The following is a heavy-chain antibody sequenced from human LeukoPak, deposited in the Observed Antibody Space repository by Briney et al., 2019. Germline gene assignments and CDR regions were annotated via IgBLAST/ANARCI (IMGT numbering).Heavy chain of an antibody. D-gene: IGHD6-13*01. CDR2: IYYNGGT. Sequence: SETLSLTCTVSGGSISNYYWSWIRQPPGKGLEWIGYIYYNGGTNYNPSLKSRVTISVDTSKNQFSLNLSSVTAADTAVYYCARQGRYMAAAGTPNFDYWGQGTLVTVSS. CDR3: ARQGRYMAAAGTPNFDY. CDR1: GGSISNYY. V-gene: IGHV4-59*08. J-gene: IGHJ4*02.